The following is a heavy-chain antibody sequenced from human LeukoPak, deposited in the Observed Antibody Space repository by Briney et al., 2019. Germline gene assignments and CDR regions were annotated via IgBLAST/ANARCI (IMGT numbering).Heavy chain of an antibody. J-gene: IGHJ4*02. CDR2: INPNSGGT. Sequence: ASVKVSCKASGYTFTGYYMHWVRQAPGQGRGWMGWINPNSGGTNYAQKFQGRVTMTRDTSISTAYMELSRLRSDDTAVYYCARDGGNLWFGELFWGQGTLVTVSS. CDR3: ARDGGNLWFGELF. D-gene: IGHD3-10*01. V-gene: IGHV1-2*02. CDR1: GYTFTGYY.